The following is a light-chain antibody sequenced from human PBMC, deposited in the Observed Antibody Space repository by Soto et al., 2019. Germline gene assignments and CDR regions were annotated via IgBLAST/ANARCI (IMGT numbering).Light chain of an antibody. Sequence: QAVVTQEPSFSVSPGGTVTLTCGLNSGSVSTSYYPSWYHQAPGQAPRTLIYSTDARSSGVPDRFSGSILGNKAALTITGAQADDESDYYCVLYMGGGIWVFGGGTKVTVL. V-gene: IGLV8-61*01. J-gene: IGLJ3*02. CDR2: STD. CDR3: VLYMGGGIWV. CDR1: SGSVSTSYY.